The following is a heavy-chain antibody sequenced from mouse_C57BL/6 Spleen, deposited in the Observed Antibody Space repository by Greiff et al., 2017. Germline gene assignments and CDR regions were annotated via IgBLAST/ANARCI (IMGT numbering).Heavy chain of an antibody. D-gene: IGHD2-2*01. CDR2: IYPGGGYT. V-gene: IGHV1-63*01. CDR3: ARKGWLGENYFDY. J-gene: IGHJ2*01. Sequence: QVQLQRSGAELVRPGTSVKMSCKASGYTFTNYWIGWAKQRPGHGLEWIGDIYPGGGYTNYNEKFKGKATLTADKSSSTAYMQFSSLTSEDSAIYYCARKGWLGENYFDYWGQGTTLTVSS. CDR1: GYTFTNYW.